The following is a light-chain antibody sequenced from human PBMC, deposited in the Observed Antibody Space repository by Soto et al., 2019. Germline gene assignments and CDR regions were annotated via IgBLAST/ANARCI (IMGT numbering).Light chain of an antibody. J-gene: IGKJ5*01. CDR2: AAS. Sequence: IQLTQSPSSLSASVGDSVTITCRASQGISSYLAWYQQKPGKAPKLLIYAASTLQSGVPSRFSGSGSGTDFTPTISRLQPEDFATYCCQQLNSYPQLGQGTRLEIK. CDR3: QQLNSYPQ. V-gene: IGKV1-9*01. CDR1: QGISSY.